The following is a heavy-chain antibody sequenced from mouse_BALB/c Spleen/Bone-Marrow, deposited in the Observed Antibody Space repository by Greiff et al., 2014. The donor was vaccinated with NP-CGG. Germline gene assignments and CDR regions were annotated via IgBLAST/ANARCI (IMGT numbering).Heavy chain of an antibody. J-gene: IGHJ3*01. CDR2: IDPENGDT. CDR3: NECGNEFFFDY. D-gene: IGHD4-1*01. Sequence: EVQLQESGAELVRSGASVKLSCTASGSNIKDYYMHWIKQRPEQGLEWIGWIDPENGDTEYAPKFQGKVTMTADTSYNTAYLQLSSLTSEDNAVYYCNECGNEFFFDYWGQGTLVTVSA. CDR1: GSNIKDYY. V-gene: IGHV14-4*02.